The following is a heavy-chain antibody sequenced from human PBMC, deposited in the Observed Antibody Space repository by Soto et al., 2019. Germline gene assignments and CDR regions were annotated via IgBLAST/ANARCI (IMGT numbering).Heavy chain of an antibody. V-gene: IGHV3-23*01. J-gene: IGHJ4*02. CDR1: GFKFSNYA. CDR3: AKDRRAGGNSAFYFDF. CDR2: ISATGVGT. Sequence: PGGSLRLSCAASGFKFSNYAMSWVRQAPGKGLEWVSLISATGVGTYYADSVKGRFTISRDNSHNTLYLQVHSLTAEDTAVYYCAKDRRAGGNSAFYFDFWGQGAKVTFSS. D-gene: IGHD3-16*01.